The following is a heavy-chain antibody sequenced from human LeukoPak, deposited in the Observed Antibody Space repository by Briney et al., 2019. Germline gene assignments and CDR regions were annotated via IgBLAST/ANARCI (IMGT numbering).Heavy chain of an antibody. CDR3: ARTNLVYFDY. V-gene: IGHV1-2*02. CDR1: GYTFTSYG. Sequence: ASVKVSCKASGYTFTSYGISWVRQAPGQGLEWMGWINPNSGGTNYAQKFQGRVTMTRDTSISTAYMELSRLRSDDTAVYYCARTNLVYFDYWGQGTLVTVSS. D-gene: IGHD2-8*02. J-gene: IGHJ4*02. CDR2: INPNSGGT.